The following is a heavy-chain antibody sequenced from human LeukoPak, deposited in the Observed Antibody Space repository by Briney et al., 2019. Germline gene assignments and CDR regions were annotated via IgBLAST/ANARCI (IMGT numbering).Heavy chain of an antibody. J-gene: IGHJ4*02. Sequence: ASVKVSCKASGYTFTSYAMNWVRQAPGQGLEWMGWINTNTGNPTYAQDFTGRFVFSLDTSVTTTFLEISSLKAEDTAIYYCARSSWIQQSSDFWGQGTLVTVSS. CDR2: INTNTGNP. D-gene: IGHD5-18*01. CDR3: ARSSWIQQSSDF. CDR1: GYTFTSYA. V-gene: IGHV7-4-1*02.